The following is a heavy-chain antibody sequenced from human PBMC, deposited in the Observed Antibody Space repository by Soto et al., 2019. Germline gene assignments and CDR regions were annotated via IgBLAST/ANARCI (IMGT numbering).Heavy chain of an antibody. Sequence: QVQLVQSGAEVKKPGASVKVSCKASGYTLTSYAMHWVRQAPGQRLEWMGWINAGNGNTKYSQKFQVRVTITKDTSATTAYMELSSLRSEDTAVYYCARDLGGWPDYWGQGTLVTVSS. D-gene: IGHD2-15*01. CDR2: INAGNGNT. V-gene: IGHV1-3*01. CDR3: ARDLGGWPDY. CDR1: GYTLTSYA. J-gene: IGHJ4*02.